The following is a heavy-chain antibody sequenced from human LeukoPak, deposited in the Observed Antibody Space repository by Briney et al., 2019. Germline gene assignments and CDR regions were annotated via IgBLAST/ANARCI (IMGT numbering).Heavy chain of an antibody. J-gene: IGHJ6*02. CDR2: ISYDGSNK. CDR3: ASRIAAAALYYYYGMDV. CDR1: GFTFSSYA. D-gene: IGHD6-13*01. V-gene: IGHV3-30-3*01. Sequence: PGGSLRLSCAASGFTFSSYAMHWVRQAPGKGLEWEAVISYDGSNKYYADSVKGRFTISRDNSKNTLYLQMNSLRAEDTAVYYCASRIAAAALYYYYGMDVWGQGTTVTVSS.